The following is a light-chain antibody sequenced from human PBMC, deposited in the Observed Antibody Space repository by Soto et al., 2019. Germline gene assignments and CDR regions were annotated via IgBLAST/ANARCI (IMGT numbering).Light chain of an antibody. CDR2: GAS. CDR3: QQYNNWPPWT. CDR1: QSVSSN. Sequence: EIVMTQSPATLSVSPGERATLSCRASQSVSSNLAWYQQKPGQAPRLLIYGASTRATGIPARFRGSGSGTEFTPTISSLQSADFAVYYCQQYNNWPPWTFGQGTQVEFK. V-gene: IGKV3-15*01. J-gene: IGKJ1*01.